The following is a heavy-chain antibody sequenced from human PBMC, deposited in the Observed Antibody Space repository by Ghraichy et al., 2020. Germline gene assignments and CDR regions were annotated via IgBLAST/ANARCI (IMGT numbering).Heavy chain of an antibody. V-gene: IGHV4-39*01. Sequence: SETLSLTCTVSGGSISSSSYYWGWIRQPPGKGLEWIGSIYYSGSTYYNPSLKSRVTISVDTSKNQFSLKLSSVTAADTAVYYCARLVWFGEFVPWGQGTLVTVSS. J-gene: IGHJ5*02. D-gene: IGHD3-10*01. CDR1: GGSISSSSYY. CDR3: ARLVWFGEFVP. CDR2: IYYSGST.